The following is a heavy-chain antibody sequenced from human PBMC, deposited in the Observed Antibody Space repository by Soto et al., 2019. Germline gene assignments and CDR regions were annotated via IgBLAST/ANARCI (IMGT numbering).Heavy chain of an antibody. CDR2: ISYGGYT. CDR1: GASVSSSSYY. V-gene: IGHV4-39*01. CDR3: ARHRRETGTYAQPLDS. Sequence: SETLSLTCTVSGASVSSSSYYWAWVRQAPEKGLEWIGAISYGGYTYRNPSLRSRVTRFVDTSRSQFSLDLTSVTAADTAIYYCARHRRETGTYAQPLDSWGQGTLVTVSS. J-gene: IGHJ4*02. D-gene: IGHD1-1*01.